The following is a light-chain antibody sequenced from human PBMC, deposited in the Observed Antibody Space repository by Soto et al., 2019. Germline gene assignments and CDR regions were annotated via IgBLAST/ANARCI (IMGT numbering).Light chain of an antibody. V-gene: IGLV1-51*01. CDR1: GSNIGKNY. CDR2: DNT. Sequence: QSVLTQPPSVSAAPGQKVTISCSGSGSNIGKNYVSWYRQLPGTAPKLLIYDNTERPSGIPDRFSGSKSGTSATLGITGLQTGDEADYYCGTWDSSLSHGVVFGGGTKLTVL. CDR3: GTWDSSLSHGVV. J-gene: IGLJ2*01.